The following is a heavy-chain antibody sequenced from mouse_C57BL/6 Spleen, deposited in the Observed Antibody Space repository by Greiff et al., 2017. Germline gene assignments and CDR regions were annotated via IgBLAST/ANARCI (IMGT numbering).Heavy chain of an antibody. D-gene: IGHD2-4*01. V-gene: IGHV1-59*01. CDR2: IDPSDSYT. CDR1: GYTFTSYW. J-gene: IGHJ2*01. CDR3: ARRVGDYGENYLDY. Sequence: QVQLQQPGAELVRPGTSVKLSCKASGYTFTSYWMHWVKQRPGQGLEWIGVIDPSDSYTNYNQKFKGKATLTVDTSSSTAYMQLRNLKSVDSAVYYCARRVGDYGENYLDYWGQGTTLTVSS.